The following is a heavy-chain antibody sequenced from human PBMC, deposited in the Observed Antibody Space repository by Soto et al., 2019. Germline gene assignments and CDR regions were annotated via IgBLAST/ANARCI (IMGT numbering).Heavy chain of an antibody. CDR2: INAEDGET. CDR1: GYTLTELS. J-gene: IGHJ5*02. Sequence: ASVKVSCKVSGYTLTELSMHWVRQAPGKRLEWMGWINAEDGETIYAQKFQGRVTITRDTSASTAYMELSSLRSEDTAVYYCARVGPPADPWGQGTLVTVSS. V-gene: IGHV1-3*01. CDR3: ARVGPPADP.